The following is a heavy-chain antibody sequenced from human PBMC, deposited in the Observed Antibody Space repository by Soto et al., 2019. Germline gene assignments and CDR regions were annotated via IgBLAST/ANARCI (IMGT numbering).Heavy chain of an antibody. CDR1: GGSMSSSSYY. J-gene: IGHJ6*02. CDR3: ARLVDDFWSGYSYYYYYCMDV. V-gene: IGHV4-39*01. D-gene: IGHD3-3*01. Sequence: PSETLALTCTVSGGSMSSSSYYWGWIRQPPGKXXXVIGTIYYSGSTYYNPSLKSRVTISVDTSKNQFSLKLSSVTAADTAVYYCARLVDDFWSGYSYYYYYCMDVWGQGTTVTAP. CDR2: IYYSGST.